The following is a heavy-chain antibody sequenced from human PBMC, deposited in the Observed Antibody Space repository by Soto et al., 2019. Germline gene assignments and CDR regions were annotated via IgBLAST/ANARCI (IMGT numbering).Heavy chain of an antibody. J-gene: IGHJ4*02. V-gene: IGHV4-34*01. CDR3: ASRRREGGIAARPRPNFDY. CDR2: INHSGST. Sequence: SETLSLTCAVYGGSFSGYYWSWIRQPPGKGLEWIGEINHSGSTNYNPSLKSRVTISVDTSKNQFSLKLSSVTAADTAVYYCASRRREGGIAARPRPNFDYWGQGTLVTVSS. D-gene: IGHD6-6*01. CDR1: GGSFSGYY.